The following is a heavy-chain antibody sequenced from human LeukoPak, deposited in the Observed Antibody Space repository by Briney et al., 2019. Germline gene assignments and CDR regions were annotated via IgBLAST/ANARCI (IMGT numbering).Heavy chain of an antibody. CDR1: GYTFTSYG. Sequence: VSVKVSCKASGYTFTSYGISWVRQAPGQGLEWMGWISAYNGNTNYAQKLQGRVTMTTDTSTSTAYMELRSLRSDDTAVYYCATKQWLVPFAYWGQGTLVTVSS. J-gene: IGHJ4*02. V-gene: IGHV1-18*01. CDR3: ATKQWLVPFAY. CDR2: ISAYNGNT. D-gene: IGHD6-19*01.